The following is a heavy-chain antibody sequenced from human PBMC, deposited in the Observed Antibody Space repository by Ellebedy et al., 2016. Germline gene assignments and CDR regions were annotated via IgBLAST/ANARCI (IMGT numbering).Heavy chain of an antibody. CDR1: GGSVSSTSDY. D-gene: IGHD6-13*01. CDR3: VSTAAGGTVYYYFGMDV. V-gene: IGHV4-39*07. Sequence: SETLSLTXSVSGGSVSSTSDYWAWIRQPPGKGLQWIGSIFHSDSTYYNPSLKRRLTVSVDWSKNQFSLRLTSVTAADTAVYYCVSTAAGGTVYYYFGMDVWGQGTTVTVSS. CDR2: IFHSDST. J-gene: IGHJ6*02.